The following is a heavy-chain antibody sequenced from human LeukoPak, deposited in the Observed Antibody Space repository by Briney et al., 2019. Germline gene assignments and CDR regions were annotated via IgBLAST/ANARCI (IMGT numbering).Heavy chain of an antibody. CDR3: ARVGEGLHYYYYMDV. D-gene: IGHD3-16*01. CDR2: ISSSGSTI. Sequence: GGSLRLSCAASGFTFSDYYMSWIHQAPGKGLEWVSYISSSGSTIYYADSVKGRFTITRDNAKNALYLQMNSLRAEDTAVYYCARVGEGLHYYYYMDVWGKGTTVTVSS. CDR1: GFTFSDYY. V-gene: IGHV3-11*04. J-gene: IGHJ6*03.